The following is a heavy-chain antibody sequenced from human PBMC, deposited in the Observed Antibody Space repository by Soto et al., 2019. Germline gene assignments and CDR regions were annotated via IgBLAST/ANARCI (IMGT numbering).Heavy chain of an antibody. CDR3: AKEVAVAGRSPFFDY. Sequence: GGSLRLSCAASGFTFSSYAMSWVRQAPGKGLEWVSAISGSGGSTYYADSVKGRFTISRDNSKNTLYLRRNSLRAEDTAVYYCAKEVAVAGRSPFFDYWGQGTLVTVSS. CDR2: ISGSGGST. V-gene: IGHV3-23*01. J-gene: IGHJ4*02. CDR1: GFTFSSYA. D-gene: IGHD6-19*01.